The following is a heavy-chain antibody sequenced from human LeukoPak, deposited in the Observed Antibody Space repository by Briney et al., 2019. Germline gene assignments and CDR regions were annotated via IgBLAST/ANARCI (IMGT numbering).Heavy chain of an antibody. CDR2: IYSGGST. D-gene: IGHD3-3*01. CDR3: ARVPTIFGVVIYHYYYYMDV. Sequence: PGGSLRLSCAASGFTVSSNYMSWVRPAPGKGLEWGSVIYSGGSTYYADSVKGRFTISRDNSKNTLYLQMNSLRAEDTAVYYCARVPTIFGVVIYHYYYYMDVWGKGTTVTVSS. V-gene: IGHV3-53*01. CDR1: GFTVSSNY. J-gene: IGHJ6*03.